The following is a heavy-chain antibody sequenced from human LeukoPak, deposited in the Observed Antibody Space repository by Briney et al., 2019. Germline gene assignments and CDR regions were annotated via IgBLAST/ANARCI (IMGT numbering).Heavy chain of an antibody. Sequence: GASVKVSCKASGYTFTSYDINWVRQATGQGLEWMGWMNPISGNTGYAQKFQGRVTITRNTSISTAYMELSSLRSEDTAVYYCARGVKRDGYNFFRVAYYMDVWGKGTTVTVSS. CDR1: GYTFTSYD. D-gene: IGHD5-24*01. V-gene: IGHV1-8*01. CDR2: MNPISGNT. CDR3: ARGVKRDGYNFFRVAYYMDV. J-gene: IGHJ6*03.